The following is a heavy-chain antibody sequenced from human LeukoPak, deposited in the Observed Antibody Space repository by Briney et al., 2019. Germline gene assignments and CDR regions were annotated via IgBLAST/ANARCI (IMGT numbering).Heavy chain of an antibody. CDR2: INPDGSTT. CDR3: ARGPNSNWSGLDF. D-gene: IGHD6-6*01. CDR1: GFTFTNYW. Sequence: GGSLRLSCAASGFTFTNYWMFWVRQAPGKGLVWVSGINPDGSTTTYADSVKGRFTISRENAKSTLYLHMNILRVEDTAVYYCARGPNSNWSGLDFWGQGTLLTVSS. J-gene: IGHJ4*02. V-gene: IGHV3-74*01.